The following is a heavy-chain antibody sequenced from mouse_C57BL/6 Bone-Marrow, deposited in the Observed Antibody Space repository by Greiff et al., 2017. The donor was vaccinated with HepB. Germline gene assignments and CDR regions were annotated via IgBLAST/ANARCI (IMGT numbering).Heavy chain of an antibody. CDR2: IDPEDGET. Sequence: EVQRVESGAELVKPGASVKLSCTASGFNIKDYYMHWVKQRTEQGLEWIGRIDPEDGETKYAPKFQGKATITADTSSNTAYLQLSSLTSEDTAVYYCASITTVVASRGYFDVWGTGTTVTVSS. D-gene: IGHD1-1*01. J-gene: IGHJ1*03. CDR1: GFNIKDYY. V-gene: IGHV14-2*01. CDR3: ASITTVVASRGYFDV.